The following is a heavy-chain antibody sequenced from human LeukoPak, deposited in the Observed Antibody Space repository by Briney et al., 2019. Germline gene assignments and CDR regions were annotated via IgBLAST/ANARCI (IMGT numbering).Heavy chain of an antibody. J-gene: IGHJ3*02. CDR1: GGTFSSYA. V-gene: IGHV1-69*05. D-gene: IGHD5-24*01. CDR2: IIPIFGTA. CDR3: ARERGGEGYSYDAFDI. Sequence: SVKVSCKASGGTFSSYAISWVRQAPGQGLEWMGGIIPIFGTANYAQKFQGRVTITTDESTSTAYMELSSLRSEDTAVYYCARERGGEGYSYDAFDIWGQGTMVPVSS.